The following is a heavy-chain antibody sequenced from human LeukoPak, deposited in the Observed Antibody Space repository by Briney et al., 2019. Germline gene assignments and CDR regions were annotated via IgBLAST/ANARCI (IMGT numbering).Heavy chain of an antibody. J-gene: IGHJ4*02. V-gene: IGHV3-30*04. CDR1: GFTFSSYA. CDR2: ISYDGSNK. CDR3: ARARYSSGWYSD. D-gene: IGHD6-19*01. Sequence: GGSLRLSCAASGFTFSSYAMHWVRQAPGKGLEWVAVISYDGSNKYYADSVKGRFTIPRDNSKNTLYLQMNSLRAEDTAVYYCARARYSSGWYSDWGQGTLVTVSS.